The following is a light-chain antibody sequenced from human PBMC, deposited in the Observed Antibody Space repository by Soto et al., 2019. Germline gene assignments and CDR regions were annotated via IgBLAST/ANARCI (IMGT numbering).Light chain of an antibody. CDR1: IGDIGTYHY. CDR3: SSFRKSNTRV. Sequence: QSALTQPASVSGSPGQSITISCTGSIGDIGTYHYVSWYQHHPGRAPKLIISDVTDRPSGVSARFSGSKSGNTASLTISGLQADDEADYYCSSFRKSNTRVFGTGTKLTVL. J-gene: IGLJ1*01. CDR2: DVT. V-gene: IGLV2-14*01.